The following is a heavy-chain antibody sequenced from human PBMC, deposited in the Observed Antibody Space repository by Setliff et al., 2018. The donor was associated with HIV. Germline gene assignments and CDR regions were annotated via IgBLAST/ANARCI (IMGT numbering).Heavy chain of an antibody. D-gene: IGHD3-22*01. CDR3: AGSRGYFVQAG. CDR2: IKQDGSEK. V-gene: IGHV3-7*01. Sequence: LRLSCAASGFTFSAYWMNWVRQAPGKGLEWVANIKQDGSEKNYVDSVKGRFTISRDNAKNSLYLQMNSLRAEDTADYYCAGSRGYFVQAGWGQGTLVTVSS. J-gene: IGHJ4*02. CDR1: GFTFSAYW.